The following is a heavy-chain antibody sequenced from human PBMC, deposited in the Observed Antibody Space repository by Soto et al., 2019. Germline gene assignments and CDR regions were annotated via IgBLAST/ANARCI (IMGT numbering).Heavy chain of an antibody. J-gene: IGHJ4*02. CDR3: AKDKPGTTSFDY. CDR2: ISDRGDTT. CDR1: GFTFSSYS. V-gene: IGHV3-23*01. D-gene: IGHD1-1*01. Sequence: GGSLRLSCAASGFTFSSYSMNWVRQAPGKGLEWVSAISDRGDTTHYADSVKGRFTISRDTSKNTLSLHLNALRADDTAVYYCAKDKPGTTSFDYWGQGSLVTVSS.